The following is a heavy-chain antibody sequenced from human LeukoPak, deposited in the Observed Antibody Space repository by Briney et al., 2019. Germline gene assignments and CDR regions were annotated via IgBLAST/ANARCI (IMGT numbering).Heavy chain of an antibody. V-gene: IGHV3-23*01. Sequence: GGSLRLSCAASVFTFSSYAMSWVRQAPGKGLEWVSAISGSGGSTYYADSVKGRFTISRDNSKNTLYLQMNSLRAEDTAVYYCAKDLRFLEWLFSRWFDPWGQGTLVTVSS. J-gene: IGHJ5*02. CDR2: ISGSGGST. CDR1: VFTFSSYA. CDR3: AKDLRFLEWLFSRWFDP. D-gene: IGHD3-3*01.